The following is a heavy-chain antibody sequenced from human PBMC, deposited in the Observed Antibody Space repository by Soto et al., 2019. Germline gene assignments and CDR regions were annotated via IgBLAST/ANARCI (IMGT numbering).Heavy chain of an antibody. V-gene: IGHV3-74*01. CDR2: INNDGSTT. Sequence: EVQLVESGGGLVQPGGSLRLSCAASGFTLRSYWMHWVRQAPGKGLVWVSRINNDGSTTNYADSVTGRFTISRDNAKNTLYLQMDGLGAGDTAVYYCARDREVRFFDWLSRTTTYYYYYGLDVWGRGTTVTVSS. CDR1: GFTLRSYW. CDR3: ARDREVRFFDWLSRTTTYYYYYGLDV. D-gene: IGHD3-9*01. J-gene: IGHJ6*02.